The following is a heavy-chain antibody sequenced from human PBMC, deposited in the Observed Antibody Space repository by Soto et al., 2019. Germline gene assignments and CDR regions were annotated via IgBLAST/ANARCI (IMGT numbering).Heavy chain of an antibody. V-gene: IGHV3-23*01. CDR1: GFTFSSYA. CDR3: AKNPSYSSSSKYFDY. CDR2: ISGSGGGT. Sequence: GGSLRLSCAASGFTFSSYAMSWVRQAPGKGLEWVSAISGSGGGTYYADSVKGRFTISRDNSKNTLYLQMNSLRAEDTAVYYCAKNPSYSSSSKYFDYWGQGTLVTVSS. D-gene: IGHD6-6*01. J-gene: IGHJ4*02.